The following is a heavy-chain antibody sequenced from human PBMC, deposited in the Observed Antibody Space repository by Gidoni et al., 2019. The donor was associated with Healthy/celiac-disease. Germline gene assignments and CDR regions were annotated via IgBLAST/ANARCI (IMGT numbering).Heavy chain of an antibody. CDR2: ISWDGGST. J-gene: IGHJ4*02. V-gene: IGHV3-43*01. CDR3: AKDIGRFGETMGSFDY. Sequence: FTFDDYTMHWVRQAPGKGLEWVSLISWDGGSTYYADSVKGRFTISRDNSKNSLYLQMNSLRTEDTALYYCAKDIGRFGETMGSFDYWGQGTLVTVSS. D-gene: IGHD3-10*01. CDR1: FTFDDYT.